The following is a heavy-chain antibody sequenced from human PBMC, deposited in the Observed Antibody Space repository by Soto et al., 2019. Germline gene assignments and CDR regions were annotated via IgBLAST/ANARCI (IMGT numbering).Heavy chain of an antibody. V-gene: IGHV1-3*01. CDR1: GYTFTSYA. CDR3: ARGPGGTDGPWDY. CDR2: INAGNGNT. D-gene: IGHD2-15*01. Sequence: QVQLVQSGAEVKKPGASVKVSCKASGYTFTSYAMHWVRQAPGQRLEWMGWINAGNGNTKYSQKFQGRVTIPRDTSARTAYMELSSLRSEATAVYYCARGPGGTDGPWDYWGQGTLVTVSS. J-gene: IGHJ4*02.